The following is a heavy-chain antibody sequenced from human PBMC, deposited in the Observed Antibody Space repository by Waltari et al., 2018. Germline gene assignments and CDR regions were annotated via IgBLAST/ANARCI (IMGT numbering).Heavy chain of an antibody. CDR2: IIPIFGTA. D-gene: IGHD6-6*01. Sequence: QVQLVQSGAEVKKPGSSVKVSCKASGGTFSSYAISWVRQAPGQGLEWMGRIIPIFGTANYAQKFQGRVTITADTSTDTAYMELSSLRSEDTAVYYCATASAARPDYYYYMDVWGKGTTVTVSS. CDR1: GGTFSSYA. V-gene: IGHV1-69*08. CDR3: ATASAARPDYYYYMDV. J-gene: IGHJ6*03.